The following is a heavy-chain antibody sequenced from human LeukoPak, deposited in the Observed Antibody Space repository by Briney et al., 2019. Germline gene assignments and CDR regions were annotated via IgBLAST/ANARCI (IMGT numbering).Heavy chain of an antibody. CDR2: INHSGTT. V-gene: IGHV4-34*01. D-gene: IGHD1-26*01. CDR3: ASAATSGTYNLDS. J-gene: IGHJ4*02. CDR1: GGSFSDYY. Sequence: PLETLSLTCAVYGGSFSDYYWSWIRQPPGKGLEWIGEINHSGTTNYKPSLKSRVTISVDTSKNQFSLKLTSVTAADTAVYYCASAATSGTYNLDSWGQGTLVTVSS.